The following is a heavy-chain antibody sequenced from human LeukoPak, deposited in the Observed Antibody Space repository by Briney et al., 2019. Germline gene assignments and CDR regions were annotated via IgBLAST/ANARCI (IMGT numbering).Heavy chain of an antibody. CDR2: ISSSGSTI. J-gene: IGHJ4*02. D-gene: IGHD6-19*01. V-gene: IGHV3-48*01. CDR1: GFTFGSYS. Sequence: HPGGSLRLSCAASGFTFGSYSMNWVRQAPGKGLEWVSYISSSGSTIYYADSVKGRFTTSRDNSKNTLYLQMNSLRAEDTAVYYCANIAVAAYYFDYWGQGTLVTVSS. CDR3: ANIAVAAYYFDY.